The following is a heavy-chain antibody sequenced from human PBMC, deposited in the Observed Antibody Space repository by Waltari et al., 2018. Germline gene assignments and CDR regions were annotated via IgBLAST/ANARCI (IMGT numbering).Heavy chain of an antibody. Sequence: QVQLVQSGAEVKKPGSSVKVSCKASGGTFSSYTISWVRQDPGQGLEWMGRILPILGIANYAQKFQGRVTITADKSTSTAYMELSSLRSEDTAVYYCARGGGSLRSQGSTDYWGQGTLVTVSS. CDR2: ILPILGIA. V-gene: IGHV1-69*02. D-gene: IGHD3-3*01. CDR3: ARGGGSLRSQGSTDY. J-gene: IGHJ4*02. CDR1: GGTFSSYT.